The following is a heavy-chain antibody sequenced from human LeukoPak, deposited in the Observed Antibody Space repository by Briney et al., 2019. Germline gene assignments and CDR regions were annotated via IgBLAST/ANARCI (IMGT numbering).Heavy chain of an antibody. CDR2: ISWNSGSI. D-gene: IGHD3-10*01. CDR3: ARDRTGGTRVRGVYYYYYMDV. CDR1: GFTFDDYA. Sequence: GGSLRLSCAASGFTFDDYAMHWVRQAPGKGLEWVSGISWNSGSIGYADSVKGRFTISRDNSKNTLYLQMNSLRAEDTAVYYCARDRTGGTRVRGVYYYYYMDVWGKGTTVTVSS. V-gene: IGHV3-9*01. J-gene: IGHJ6*03.